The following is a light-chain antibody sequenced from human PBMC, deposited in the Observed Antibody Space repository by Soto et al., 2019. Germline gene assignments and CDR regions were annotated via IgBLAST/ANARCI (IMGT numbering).Light chain of an antibody. CDR3: GADHGDGSNFV. CDR1: SGYSNYK. Sequence: QLVLTQPPSASASLGASVTLTCTLSSGYSNYKVDWYQQRPGKGPRFVMRVGIVGIVGSKGDGIPDRFSVLGSGLNRYLTIKNIQEEDESDYHCGADHGDGSNFVFGGGTQLTVL. J-gene: IGLJ2*01. V-gene: IGLV9-49*01. CDR2: VGIVGIVG.